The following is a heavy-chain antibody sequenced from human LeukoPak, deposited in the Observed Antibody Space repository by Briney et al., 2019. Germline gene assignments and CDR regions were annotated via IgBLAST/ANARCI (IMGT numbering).Heavy chain of an antibody. J-gene: IGHJ6*02. CDR2: IEHSGST. Sequence: SETLSLTCAVYGGSFSDYYWNWIRQPPGKGLEWIGEIEHSGSTKYNPSLKSRVTISVDTSKNQFSLKVSSVTAADTAVYYCARTSGDWLSWAWIGVDVXGQGTTVTVSS. CDR3: ARTSGDWLSWAWIGVDV. D-gene: IGHD3-9*01. V-gene: IGHV4-34*01. CDR1: GGSFSDYY.